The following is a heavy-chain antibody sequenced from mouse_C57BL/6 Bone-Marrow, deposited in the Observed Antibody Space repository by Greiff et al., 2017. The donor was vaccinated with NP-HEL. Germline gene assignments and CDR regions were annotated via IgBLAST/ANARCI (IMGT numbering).Heavy chain of an antibody. CDR3: ARIGSSFYAMDY. Sequence: EVKLVESGGDLVKPGGSLKLSCAASGFTFSSYGMSWVRQTPDKRLEWVATISSGGSYTYYPDSVKGRFTISRDHAKNTLYLQMSSLKSEDTAIYYCARIGSSFYAMDYWGQGTSVTVSS. V-gene: IGHV5-6*02. CDR2: ISSGGSYT. J-gene: IGHJ4*01. CDR1: GFTFSSYG. D-gene: IGHD1-1*01.